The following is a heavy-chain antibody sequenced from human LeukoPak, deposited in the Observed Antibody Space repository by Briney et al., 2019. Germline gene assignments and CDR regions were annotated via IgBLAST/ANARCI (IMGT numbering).Heavy chain of an antibody. Sequence: SETLSLTCTVSGGSISSYYWSWIRQPAGKGLEWIGRIYTSGSTNYNPSLKSRVTMSVDTSKNQFSLKLSSVTAADTAVYYCARDGVGIAAAGTFFDYWGQGTLVTVSS. D-gene: IGHD6-13*01. CDR1: GGSISSYY. V-gene: IGHV4-4*07. J-gene: IGHJ4*02. CDR2: IYTSGST. CDR3: ARDGVGIAAAGTFFDY.